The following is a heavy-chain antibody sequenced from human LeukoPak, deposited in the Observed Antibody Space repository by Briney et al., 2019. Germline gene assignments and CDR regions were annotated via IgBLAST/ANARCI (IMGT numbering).Heavy chain of an antibody. J-gene: IGHJ6*02. CDR1: GFTFSDYY. CDR2: ISSSGSTI. D-gene: IGHD6-19*01. V-gene: IGHV3-11*01. CDR3: ARELTLAVAGYYYYYYGMDV. Sequence: GGSLRLSCAASGFTFSDYYMSWIRQAPGKGLEWVSYISSSGSTIYYADSVKGRFTIPRDNAKNSLYLQMNSLRAEDTAVYYCARELTLAVAGYYYYYYGMDVWGQGTTVTVSS.